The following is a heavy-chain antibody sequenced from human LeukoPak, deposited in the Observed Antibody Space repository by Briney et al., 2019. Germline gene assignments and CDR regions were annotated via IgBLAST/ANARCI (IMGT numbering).Heavy chain of an antibody. CDR3: ARDPGSSFPMDV. J-gene: IGHJ6*03. CDR2: ISTSSSTI. CDR1: GFTFSSYS. V-gene: IGHV3-48*01. D-gene: IGHD6-13*01. Sequence: GGSLRLSCAASGFTFSSYSMNWARQAPGKGLEWVSYISTSSSTIYYADSVKGRFTISRDNAKNSLYLQMNSLRAEDTAVYYCARDPGSSFPMDVWGKGTTVTVSS.